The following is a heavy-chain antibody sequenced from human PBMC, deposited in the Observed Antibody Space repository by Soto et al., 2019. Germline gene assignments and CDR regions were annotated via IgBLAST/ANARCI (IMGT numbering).Heavy chain of an antibody. CDR3: AKLGHYYDSSGYYPPSLAFDI. CDR2: ISGSGGST. D-gene: IGHD3-22*01. Sequence: GGSLRLSCVVSGFTFSNYAMSWVRQAPGKGLEWVSDISGSGGSTYYADSVKGRFTISRDNSKNTLYLQMNSLRAEDTAVYYCAKLGHYYDSSGYYPPSLAFDIWGQGTMVTVSS. CDR1: GFTFSNYA. J-gene: IGHJ3*02. V-gene: IGHV3-23*01.